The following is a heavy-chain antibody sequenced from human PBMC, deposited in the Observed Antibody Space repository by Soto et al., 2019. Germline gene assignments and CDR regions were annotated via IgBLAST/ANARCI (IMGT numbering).Heavy chain of an antibody. CDR2: ILYDGDKK. CDR1: GFTFSTYG. V-gene: IGHV3-33*05. Sequence: QVQLVESGGGVVQPGRSLRLSCAASGFTFSTYGMHWVRQAPGKGLEWLTIILYDGDKKFYADSVQGRFIVSRDNSKNTLYLQMNSLRAEDTAIYYCVRGEWYSSGYYAFEIWGRGTMVTVSS. J-gene: IGHJ3*02. CDR3: VRGEWYSSGYYAFEI. D-gene: IGHD6-19*01.